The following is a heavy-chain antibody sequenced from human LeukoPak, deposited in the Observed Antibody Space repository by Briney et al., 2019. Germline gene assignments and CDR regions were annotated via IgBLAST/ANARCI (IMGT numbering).Heavy chain of an antibody. CDR2: IYPGDSDT. D-gene: IGHD5-24*01. Sequence: KSLTIPCKCSGYSFTIYWIAGVGPMPGKGLDWMGIIYPGDSDTRSSPSIQGQLTNSADQSLSTPYLQWGSLRASDTAMYYCARREMTTPYFDNWGQGTVVTVSS. J-gene: IGHJ4*02. V-gene: IGHV5-51*01. CDR1: GYSFTIYW. CDR3: ARREMTTPYFDN.